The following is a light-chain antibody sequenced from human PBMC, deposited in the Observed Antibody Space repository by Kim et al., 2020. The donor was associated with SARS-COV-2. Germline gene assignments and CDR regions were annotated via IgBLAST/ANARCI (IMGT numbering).Light chain of an antibody. J-gene: IGKJ1*01. Sequence: SPGERATLSCRASQSVSSSCLAWYQQKPGQAPRLLIYGASSRATGIPDRFSGSGSGTDFTLTITRLEPEDFAVYYCQQYSSSPATFGQGTKVDIK. V-gene: IGKV3-20*01. CDR2: GAS. CDR1: QSVSSSC. CDR3: QQYSSSPAT.